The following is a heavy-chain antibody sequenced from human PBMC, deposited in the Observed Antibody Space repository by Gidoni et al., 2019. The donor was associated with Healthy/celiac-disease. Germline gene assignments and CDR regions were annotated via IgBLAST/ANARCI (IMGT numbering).Heavy chain of an antibody. CDR2: INAGNGNT. J-gene: IGHJ6*02. D-gene: IGHD6-13*01. CDR3: ARSAVANYYYYGMDV. V-gene: IGHV1-3*01. Sequence: QVQLVQSGAEVKKPGASVKVSCKASGYTFTTYAMHWVRQASGQSLEWMGWINAGNGNTKDSQKFQGRVTITRDTSASTAYMELSSLRSEDTAVYYCARSAVANYYYYGMDVWGQGTTVTVSS. CDR1: GYTFTTYA.